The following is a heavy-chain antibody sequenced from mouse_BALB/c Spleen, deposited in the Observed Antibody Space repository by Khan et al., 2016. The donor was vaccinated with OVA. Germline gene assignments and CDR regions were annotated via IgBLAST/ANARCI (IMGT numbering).Heavy chain of an antibody. Sequence: QVQLQQSGAELVKPGASVRLSCKASGYTFTSYSLYWVKQSPGQGLEWIGAISPSSGGTNFTEKFKSQATLTVDKSSSTAYIQLNSLTSEDSAVYYCSRSGYGSFAYWGQGTLVTVSA. J-gene: IGHJ3*01. D-gene: IGHD2-2*01. CDR3: SRSGYGSFAY. V-gene: IGHV1S81*02. CDR2: ISPSSGGT. CDR1: GYTFTSYS.